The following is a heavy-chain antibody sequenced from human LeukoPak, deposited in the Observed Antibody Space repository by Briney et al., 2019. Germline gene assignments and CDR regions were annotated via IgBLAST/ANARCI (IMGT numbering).Heavy chain of an antibody. V-gene: IGHV3-7*01. D-gene: IGHD6-6*01. CDR2: IKQDGSEK. J-gene: IGHJ5*02. CDR3: AAYSSSSGWLDP. Sequence: GGSLRLSCAASGFTFSGYWMTWVRQAPGKGLEWVANIKQDGSEKYYVDSVKGRFTISRDNAKKSLYLQMDSLRAEDTAVYYCAAYSSSSGWLDPWGQGTLVTVSS. CDR1: GFTFSGYW.